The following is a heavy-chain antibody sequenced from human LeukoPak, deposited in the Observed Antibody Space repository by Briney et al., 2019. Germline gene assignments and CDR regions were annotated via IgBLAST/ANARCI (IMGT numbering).Heavy chain of an antibody. D-gene: IGHD3-22*01. J-gene: IGHJ2*01. CDR1: GGSISSYY. Sequence: PSETLSLTCTVSGGSISSYYWSWIRQPPGKGLEWIGYIYYSGSTNYNPSLKSRVTISVDTSKNQFSLKLSSVTAADTAVYYCARTKFYYDSSGYVDWYFDLWGRGTLVTVSS. CDR2: IYYSGST. CDR3: ARTKFYYDSSGYVDWYFDL. V-gene: IGHV4-59*01.